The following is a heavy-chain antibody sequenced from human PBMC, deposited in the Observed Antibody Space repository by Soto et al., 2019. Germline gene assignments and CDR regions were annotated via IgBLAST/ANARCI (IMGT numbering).Heavy chain of an antibody. V-gene: IGHV6-1*01. CDR3: SRGLNYYGSGSPSSGLVV. J-gene: IGHJ6*02. Sequence: SQTLSLTCAFSGDRVSSNSAAWNWIRQSPSRGLEWLGRTYYRSKWYNDYEISVENRITINPDPSKNQFSLQLNSVTPEDTARYFCSRGLNYYGSGSPSSGLVVWPQGATVTVSS. CDR2: TYYRSKWYN. D-gene: IGHD3-10*01. CDR1: GDRVSSNSAA.